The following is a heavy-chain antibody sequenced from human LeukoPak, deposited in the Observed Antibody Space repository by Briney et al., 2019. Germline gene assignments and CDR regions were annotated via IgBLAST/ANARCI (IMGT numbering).Heavy chain of an antibody. J-gene: IGHJ6*02. CDR3: AKDIAPTPYYYGMDV. V-gene: IGHV3-9*01. CDR1: GFTFDDYA. D-gene: IGHD4-23*01. Sequence: PGGSLRLSCAASGFTFDDYAIHWVRQTPGKGLEWVSGISWNSASLGYADSVKGRFTISRDNARNSLYLQMNSLRAEDTALYYCAKDIAPTPYYYGMDVWGQGTTVTVSS. CDR2: ISWNSASL.